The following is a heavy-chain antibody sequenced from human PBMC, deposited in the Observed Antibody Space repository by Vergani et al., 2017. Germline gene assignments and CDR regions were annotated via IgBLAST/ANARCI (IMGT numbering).Heavy chain of an antibody. Sequence: QVQLQQWGAGLLKPSETLSPTCAVYGGSFSGYYWSWIRQPPGKGLEWIGEINHSGSTNYNPSLKSRVTISVDTSKNQFSLKLSSVTAADTAVYYCARGPLGVDTAMDLDYWGQGTLVTVSS. J-gene: IGHJ4*02. V-gene: IGHV4-34*01. CDR2: INHSGST. CDR1: GGSFSGYY. D-gene: IGHD5-18*01. CDR3: ARGPLGVDTAMDLDY.